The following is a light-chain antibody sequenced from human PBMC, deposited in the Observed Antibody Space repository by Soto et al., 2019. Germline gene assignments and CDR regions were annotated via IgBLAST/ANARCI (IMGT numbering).Light chain of an antibody. V-gene: IGKV1-33*01. CDR2: DAS. Sequence: DIQMTQSPSSLSASVGDRVTITCQASQDISNYLNWYQQKPGKAPQLLIYDASNLETGVPSRFSGSGSGTDFTFTISNLQPEDIATYYCQQYDNLPPFTFGPGTKVDI. CDR1: QDISNY. CDR3: QQYDNLPPFT. J-gene: IGKJ3*01.